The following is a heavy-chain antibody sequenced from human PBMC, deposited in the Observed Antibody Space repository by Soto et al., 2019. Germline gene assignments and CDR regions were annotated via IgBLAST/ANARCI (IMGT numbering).Heavy chain of an antibody. D-gene: IGHD3-10*01. CDR1: GYTFHNYG. CDR2: ISAYNYNT. CDR3: ARLMGRFRLVLDC. V-gene: IGHV1-18*01. Sequence: GASVKVSCKASGYTFHNYGVSWVRQAPGQGLEWMGRISAYNYNTHYAQNFEGRVTMTTDTSTSTAYMELRSLRSDDTAIYYCARLMGRFRLVLDCWGPGTKVTCSS. J-gene: IGHJ4*02.